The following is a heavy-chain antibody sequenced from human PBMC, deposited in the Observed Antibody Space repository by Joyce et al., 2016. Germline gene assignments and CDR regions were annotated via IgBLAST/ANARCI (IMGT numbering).Heavy chain of an antibody. V-gene: IGHV3-23*01. J-gene: IGHJ3*02. Sequence: SGFCFDYYAMSWLRQAPGKGLEWVLWIGGDGTTTKYADAVRGRFTMSRDNSKKSLYLQINSLRDEDTVLYYCARTTRGGLVTIVGGKLPFDIWGQGTMVTVSS. CDR3: ARTTRGGLVTIVGGKLPFDI. CDR1: GFCFDYYA. D-gene: IGHD3-3*01. CDR2: IGGDGTTT.